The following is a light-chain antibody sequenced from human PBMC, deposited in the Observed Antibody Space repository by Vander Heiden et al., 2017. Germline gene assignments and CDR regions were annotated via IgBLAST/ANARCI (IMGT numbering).Light chain of an antibody. Sequence: DIQMTQSPSSLSSSVGDRVTITCRASQSISSYLNWYQQKPGKAPKLLIYAASSLQSGVPSRFSGSGSGTDFTLTISRLQPEDFATYYCQHRNSTPSTFGQGTKVXIK. CDR1: QSISSY. CDR3: QHRNSTPST. J-gene: IGKJ1*01. V-gene: IGKV1-39*01. CDR2: AAS.